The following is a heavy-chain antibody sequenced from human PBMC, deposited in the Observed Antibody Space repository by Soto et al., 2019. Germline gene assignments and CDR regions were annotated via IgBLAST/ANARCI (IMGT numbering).Heavy chain of an antibody. CDR1: GFTFSSYW. CDR3: ARGQSGSYSFDF. CDR2: INSDGGTT. J-gene: IGHJ4*02. Sequence: EVQLVESGGGFVQPGGSLRLSCAASGFTFSSYWIHWVRQAPGKGLVWVSRINSDGGTTNYADSSKGRFTISRDNAKNTLFLQMNSLRVEDTAVYYCARGQSGSYSFDFWGQGTLVTVSS. V-gene: IGHV3-74*01. D-gene: IGHD3-10*01.